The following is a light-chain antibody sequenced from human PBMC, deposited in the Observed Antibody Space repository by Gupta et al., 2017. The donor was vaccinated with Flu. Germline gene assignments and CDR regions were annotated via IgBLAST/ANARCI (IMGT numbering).Light chain of an antibody. CDR2: ENN. V-gene: IGLV1-51*02. CDR1: SSNIGSNY. J-gene: IGLJ3*02. Sequence: QSELTQPPSVYAAPGQKVTIPCSGSSSNIGSNYVSWYHQRPGTAPKLLIYENNTRHSEIPDRFSGSKSGTAATMCSTGLQTGDDADYYCGTWDSIMSSWVFGGGTKLTVL. CDR3: GTWDSIMSSWV.